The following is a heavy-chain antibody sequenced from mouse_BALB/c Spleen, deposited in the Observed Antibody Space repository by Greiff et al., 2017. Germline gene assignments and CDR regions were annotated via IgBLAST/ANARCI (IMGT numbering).Heavy chain of an antibody. V-gene: IGHV14-1*02. CDR1: GFNIKDYY. J-gene: IGHJ2*01. D-gene: IGHD2-3*01. Sequence: EVKLMESGAELVRPGALVKLSCKASGFNIKDYYMHWVKQRPEQGLEWIGWIDPENGNTIYDPKFQGKASITADTSSNTAYLQLSSLTSEDTAVYYCALIYDGYYDYWGQGTTLTVSS. CDR2: IDPENGNT. CDR3: ALIYDGYYDY.